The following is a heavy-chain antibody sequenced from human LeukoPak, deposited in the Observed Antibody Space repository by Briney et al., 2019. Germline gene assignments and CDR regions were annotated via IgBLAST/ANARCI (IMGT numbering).Heavy chain of an antibody. D-gene: IGHD4-17*01. J-gene: IGHJ5*02. CDR3: ARGVSSYGDLPNWFDP. CDR2: IYTSEST. V-gene: IGHV4-61*02. CDR1: GGSISSGTYY. Sequence: SETLSLTCTVSGGSISSGTYYWSWIRQPAGKGLEWIGRIYTSESTNYNPSLKSRVTISVDRSKNQFSLRLSSVTAADTAVYYCARGVSSYGDLPNWFDPWGQGTLVTVSS.